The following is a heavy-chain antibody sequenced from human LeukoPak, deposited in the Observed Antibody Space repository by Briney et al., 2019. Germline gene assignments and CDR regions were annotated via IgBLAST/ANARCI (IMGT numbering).Heavy chain of an antibody. D-gene: IGHD5-18*01. V-gene: IGHV3-23*01. CDR3: AKGNGYSYGRYYFDY. CDR2: ITASGGNT. J-gene: IGHJ4*02. Sequence: GGSLRLPCAASGFTFSSYAMSWVRQAPGKGLEWVSAITASGGNTYYADSVKGRFTISRDNSKNTLYLQVNSLRAEDTAVYYCAKGNGYSYGRYYFDYWGQGTLVTVSS. CDR1: GFTFSSYA.